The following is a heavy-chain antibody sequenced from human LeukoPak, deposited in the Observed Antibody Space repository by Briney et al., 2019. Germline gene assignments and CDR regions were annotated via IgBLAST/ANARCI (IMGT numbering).Heavy chain of an antibody. J-gene: IGHJ4*02. CDR2: IYSGGST. Sequence: GGSLRLSCAASGFTVSSNYMSWVRQAPGKGLEWVSVIYSGGSTYYADSVKGRFTISRDNSKNTLYLQMDSLRVDDTAVFYCVKSIVAGTGIFDSWGQGTLVTVSS. CDR1: GFTVSSNY. D-gene: IGHD1-26*01. CDR3: VKSIVAGTGIFDS. V-gene: IGHV3-66*01.